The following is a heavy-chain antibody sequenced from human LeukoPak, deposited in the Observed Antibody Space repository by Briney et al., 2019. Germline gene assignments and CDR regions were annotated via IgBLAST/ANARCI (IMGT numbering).Heavy chain of an antibody. D-gene: IGHD3-3*01. Sequence: PGGSLRLSCTASGFTFSSYEMNWVRQAPGKGLEWISYISKSGGPIYYADSVQGRFTISRENAKNSLYLQMNSLRAEDTAIHYCARVARDYYLWSDPIETFYFDSWGQGTLVTVSS. V-gene: IGHV3-48*03. CDR2: ISKSGGPI. CDR3: ARVARDYYLWSDPIETFYFDS. J-gene: IGHJ4*02. CDR1: GFTFSSYE.